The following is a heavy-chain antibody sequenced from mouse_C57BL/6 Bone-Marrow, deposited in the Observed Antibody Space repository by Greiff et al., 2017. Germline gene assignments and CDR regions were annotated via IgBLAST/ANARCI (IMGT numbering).Heavy chain of an antibody. CDR1: GYTFTSYG. J-gene: IGHJ1*03. Sequence: VQLQESGAELARPGASVKLSCKASGYTFTSYGISWVKQRTGQGLEWIGEIYPRSGNTYYNEKFKGKATLTADKSSSTAYMELRSLTSEDSAVYFCARLLRWYFDVWGTGTTVTVSS. CDR2: IYPRSGNT. CDR3: ARLLRWYFDV. V-gene: IGHV1-81*01.